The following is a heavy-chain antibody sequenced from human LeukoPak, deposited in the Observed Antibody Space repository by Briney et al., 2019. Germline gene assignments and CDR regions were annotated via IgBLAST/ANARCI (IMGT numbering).Heavy chain of an antibody. Sequence: ASVKVSCKASGYTFTSYGISWVRQAPGQGLEWMGWISAYNGNTNYAQKLQGRVTMTTDTSTSTAYMELRSLRSDDTAVYYCARNGLTTGAKSYYYYMEVWGKGTTVTVSS. J-gene: IGHJ6*03. CDR2: ISAYNGNT. CDR3: ARNGLTTGAKSYYYYMEV. D-gene: IGHD1-1*01. CDR1: GYTFTSYG. V-gene: IGHV1-18*01.